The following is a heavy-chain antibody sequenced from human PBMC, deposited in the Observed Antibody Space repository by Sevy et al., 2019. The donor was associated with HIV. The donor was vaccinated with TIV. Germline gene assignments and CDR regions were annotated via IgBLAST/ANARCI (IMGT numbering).Heavy chain of an antibody. V-gene: IGHV3-23*01. CDR3: RGVGTTTNFDY. J-gene: IGHJ4*02. D-gene: IGHD1-26*01. CDR1: GFIFNSYA. Sequence: GGSLRLSCAASGFIFNSYAMIWVRQAPGKGLEWVSGISGSGGSIYYADSVKARFTISRDNSKNTLYLQMNSLRAEDTAVYYCRGVGTTTNFDYWGQGTLVTVSS. CDR2: ISGSGGSI.